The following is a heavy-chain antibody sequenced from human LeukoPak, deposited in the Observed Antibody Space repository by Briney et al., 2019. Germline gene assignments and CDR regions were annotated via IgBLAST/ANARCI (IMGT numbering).Heavy chain of an antibody. J-gene: IGHJ4*02. CDR1: GGSISSYY. Sequence: SETLSLTCTVSGGSISSYYWSWIRQPPGKGLEWIGHIYYSGSTNYNPSLKSRVTISVDTSKNQFSLKLSSVTAADTAVYYCARGTYYGAYTYWGQGTLVTVSS. V-gene: IGHV4-59*01. CDR3: ARGTYYGAYTY. D-gene: IGHD4-17*01. CDR2: IYYSGST.